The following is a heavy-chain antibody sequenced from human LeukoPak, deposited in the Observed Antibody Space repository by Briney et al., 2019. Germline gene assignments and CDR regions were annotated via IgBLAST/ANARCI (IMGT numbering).Heavy chain of an antibody. CDR1: GFTFSSYG. D-gene: IGHD2-15*01. CDR3: AKGTFVVVVAATGYYFDY. J-gene: IGHJ4*02. Sequence: PGGSLRLSCAASGFTFSSYGMHWVRQAPGKGLEWVSAISGSGGSTYYADSVKGRFTISRDNSKNTLYLQMNSLRAEDTAVYYCAKGTFVVVVAATGYYFDYWGQGTLVTVSS. V-gene: IGHV3-23*01. CDR2: ISGSGGST.